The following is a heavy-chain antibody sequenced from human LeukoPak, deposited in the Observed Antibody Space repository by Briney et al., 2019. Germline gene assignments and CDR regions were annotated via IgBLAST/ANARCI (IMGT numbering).Heavy chain of an antibody. J-gene: IGHJ4*02. D-gene: IGHD3-22*01. Sequence: SETLSLTCGVHGMSLSDYYWTWIRQSPGKGLEWIGEINHGGATNYNPSLKSRVTISVDTSKNQFSLKLSSETAADTAVYYCARHSHYDSSGPRDYWGQGTLVTVSS. V-gene: IGHV4-34*01. CDR1: GMSLSDYY. CDR3: ARHSHYDSSGPRDY. CDR2: INHGGAT.